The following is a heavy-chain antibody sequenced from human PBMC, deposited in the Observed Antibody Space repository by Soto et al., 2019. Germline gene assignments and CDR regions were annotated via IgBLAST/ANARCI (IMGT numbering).Heavy chain of an antibody. Sequence: QVQLVQSGAEVKKPGASVKVSCKASGYTFTGYYMHWVRQAPGQGLEWMGWINPNSGGTNYAQKFQGWVTRTRDTSISTAYIELSRLRSDDTAVYYCARDLYCSGGSCYSGWFDPWGQGTLVTVSS. V-gene: IGHV1-2*04. CDR3: ARDLYCSGGSCYSGWFDP. J-gene: IGHJ5*02. D-gene: IGHD2-15*01. CDR1: GYTFTGYY. CDR2: INPNSGGT.